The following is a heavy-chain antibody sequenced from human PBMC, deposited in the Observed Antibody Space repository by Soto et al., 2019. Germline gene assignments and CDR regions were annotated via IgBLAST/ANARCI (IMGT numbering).Heavy chain of an antibody. J-gene: IGHJ4*02. CDR1: GGTFSSYA. Sequence: SVKVSCKASGGTFSSYAISWVRQAPGQGLEWMGGIIPIFGTANYAQKFQGRVTITADESTSTAYMELSSLRSEDTAVYYCARLETFLGGVMNNGSAPGGEGPLFPVSS. D-gene: IGHD3-16*01. CDR2: IIPIFGTA. V-gene: IGHV1-69*13. CDR3: ARLETFLGGVMNNGSAP.